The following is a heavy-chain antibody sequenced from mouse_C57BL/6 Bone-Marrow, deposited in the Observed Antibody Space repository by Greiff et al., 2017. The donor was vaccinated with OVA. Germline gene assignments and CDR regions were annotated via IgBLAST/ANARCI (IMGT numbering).Heavy chain of an antibody. CDR2: IRSKSNNYAT. D-gene: IGHD2-4*01. V-gene: IGHV10-1*01. J-gene: IGHJ4*01. Sequence: EVHLVESGGGLVQPKGSLKLSCAASGFSFNTYAMNWVRQAPGKGLEWVARIRSKSNNYATYYADSVKDRFTISRDDSESMLYLQMNNLKTEDTAMYYCVREGWDYDIAMDYWGQGTSVTVSS. CDR3: VREGWDYDIAMDY. CDR1: GFSFNTYA.